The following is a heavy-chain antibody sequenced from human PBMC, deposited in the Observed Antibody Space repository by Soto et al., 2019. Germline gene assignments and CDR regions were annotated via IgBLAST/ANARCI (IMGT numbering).Heavy chain of an antibody. Sequence: AVKVSCKASGGTFSSYAISWVRQAPGQGLEWMGGIIPIFGTANYAQKFQGRVTITADESTSTAYMELSSLRSEDTAVYYCARAPDILTGPGWFDPWGQGTLVTVSS. CDR3: ARAPDILTGPGWFDP. CDR1: GGTFSSYA. CDR2: IIPIFGTA. J-gene: IGHJ5*02. D-gene: IGHD3-9*01. V-gene: IGHV1-69*13.